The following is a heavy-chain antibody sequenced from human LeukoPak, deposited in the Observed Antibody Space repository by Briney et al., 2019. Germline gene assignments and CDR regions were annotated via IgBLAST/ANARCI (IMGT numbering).Heavy chain of an antibody. CDR3: ARGSGYSYGFPDY. J-gene: IGHJ4*02. CDR1: GFTFSSYI. D-gene: IGHD5-18*01. CDR2: ISSSGTYI. V-gene: IGHV3-21*01. Sequence: PGGSLRLSCAASGFTFSSYIMNWVRQAPGKGLEWVSSISSSGTYIYYADSVKGRFTISRDNAKNSLYLQMDSLRAEDTAVYYCARGSGYSYGFPDYWGQGTLVTVSS.